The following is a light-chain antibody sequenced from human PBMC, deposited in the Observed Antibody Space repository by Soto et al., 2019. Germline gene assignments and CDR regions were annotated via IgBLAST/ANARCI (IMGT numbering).Light chain of an antibody. Sequence: QSALTQPASVSGSPGQSITISCTGTSSDVGGYNYVSWYQQHPGKAPKLIIYDVSHRPSGVSNRFSGSKSGNTASLTISGLQAEDEADYYCSSYTSSSTLLYVFGAGTKLTVL. CDR3: SSYTSSSTLLYV. J-gene: IGLJ1*01. CDR1: SSDVGGYNY. V-gene: IGLV2-14*01. CDR2: DVS.